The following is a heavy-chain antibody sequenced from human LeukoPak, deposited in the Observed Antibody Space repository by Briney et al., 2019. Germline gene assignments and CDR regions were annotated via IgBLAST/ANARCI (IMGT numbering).Heavy chain of an antibody. CDR1: GFTFSSYG. Sequence: GGSLRLSCAASGFTFSSYGMHWVRQAPGKGLEWVAVISYDGSKKYYADSVKGRFTIPRDNSKNTLYLQMNSLRAEDTAVYYCAKDSPSDYWGQGTLVTVSS. CDR3: AKDSPSDY. CDR2: ISYDGSKK. J-gene: IGHJ4*02. V-gene: IGHV3-30*18.